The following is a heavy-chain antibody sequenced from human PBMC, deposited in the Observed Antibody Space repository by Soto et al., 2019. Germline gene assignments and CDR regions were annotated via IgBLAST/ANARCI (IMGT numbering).Heavy chain of an antibody. V-gene: IGHV3-23*01. CDR2: IRGSGDYP. Sequence: DVQLLESGGALVHPGGSLRLSCATSGFIFSSYAMNWVRQAPGKGLEWVSSIRGSGDYPSYADSVKGRFTISRDNSKNTVYLQMSSLRAEDTAMYYCAKVLGDSQSGFYYGSFDYWGQGTHVTVSS. J-gene: IGHJ4*02. CDR1: GFIFSSYA. CDR3: AKVLGDSQSGFYYGSFDY. D-gene: IGHD3-3*01.